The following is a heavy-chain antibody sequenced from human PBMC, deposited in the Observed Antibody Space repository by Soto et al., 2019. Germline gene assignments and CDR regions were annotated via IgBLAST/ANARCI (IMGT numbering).Heavy chain of an antibody. J-gene: IGHJ4*02. CDR1: GGTFSSYT. D-gene: IGHD5-18*01. CDR3: ANRGYKDGVVIY. CDR2: IIPMLGIA. V-gene: IGHV1-69*02. Sequence: QVQLVQSGAEVKKPGSSVKVSCKASGGTFSSYTFSWVRQAPGQGLEWMGRIIPMLGIANYAQKFQGRVTITADKSTSTDYMELSSLRSEVTAVYYCANRGYKDGVVIYWGQGNLVTVSS.